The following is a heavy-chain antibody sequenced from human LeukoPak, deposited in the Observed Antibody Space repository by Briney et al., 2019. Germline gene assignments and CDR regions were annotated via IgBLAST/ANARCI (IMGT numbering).Heavy chain of an antibody. V-gene: IGHV4-4*07. J-gene: IGHJ2*01. CDR1: GGSISSYY. Sequence: SETLSLTCTVSGGSISSYYWSWIRQPAGKGLEWIGRIYTSGSTNYNPSLKSRVTMSVDTSKNQFSLKLSSVTAADTAVYYCARDDELRKHWFFDLWGRGTLVTVSS. CDR3: ARDDELRKHWFFDL. CDR2: IYTSGST. D-gene: IGHD2-15*01.